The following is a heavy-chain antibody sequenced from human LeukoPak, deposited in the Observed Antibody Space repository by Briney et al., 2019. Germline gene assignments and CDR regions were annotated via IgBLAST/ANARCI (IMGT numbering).Heavy chain of an antibody. V-gene: IGHV4-59*01. CDR3: ARESSYYDSSGYQSHFDY. D-gene: IGHD3-22*01. Sequence: PSETPSLTCTVSGGSISSYYWSWIRQPPGKGLEWIGYIYYSGSTNYNPSLKSRVTISVDTSKNQFSLKLSSVTAADTAVYYCARESSYYDSSGYQSHFDYWGQGTLVTVSS. CDR2: IYYSGST. CDR1: GGSISSYY. J-gene: IGHJ4*02.